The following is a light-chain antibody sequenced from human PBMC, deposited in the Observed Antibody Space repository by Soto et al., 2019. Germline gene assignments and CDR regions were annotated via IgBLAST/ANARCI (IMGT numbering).Light chain of an antibody. Sequence: SVLTQPASGSGSPGQSSTISCIGTSSDVGAFNYVSWYQHHPGKAPKLIIYDVTDRPSGVSTRFSASKSGNTASLTISGLQAEDEADYYCSSYTTRNTEVFGTGTKVTXL. V-gene: IGLV2-14*03. CDR2: DVT. CDR3: SSYTTRNTEV. CDR1: SSDVGAFNY. J-gene: IGLJ1*01.